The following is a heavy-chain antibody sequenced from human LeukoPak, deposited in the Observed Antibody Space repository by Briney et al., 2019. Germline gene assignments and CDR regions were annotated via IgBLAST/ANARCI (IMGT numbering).Heavy chain of an antibody. CDR2: INPNNDYT. V-gene: IGHV1-2*02. J-gene: IGHJ4*02. Sequence: GASVKVSCKASGYTFTDYCIHWVRQAPGQGLEWMGWINPNNDYTYYAQKFQGRVTLTRDTSISTVYLQLTRLRSDDRALYYIPLALGDYWGQGTLLIVSA. CDR3: PLALGDY. D-gene: IGHD3-3*01. CDR1: GYTFTDYC.